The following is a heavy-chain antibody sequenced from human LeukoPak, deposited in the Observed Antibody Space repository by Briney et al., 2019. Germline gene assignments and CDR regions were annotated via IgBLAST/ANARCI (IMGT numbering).Heavy chain of an antibody. CDR2: LSSDGSNK. CDR1: GFTFSSYS. J-gene: IGHJ4*02. Sequence: GGSLRLSCAASGFTFSSYSMHWVRQAPGKGLEWVAVLSSDGSNKYYADSERGRFTISRDNSKNTLYLQMNSLRAEDTAVYYCAKAHSSGWYYFDSWGQGTLVTVSS. V-gene: IGHV3-30*18. CDR3: AKAHSSGWYYFDS. D-gene: IGHD6-19*01.